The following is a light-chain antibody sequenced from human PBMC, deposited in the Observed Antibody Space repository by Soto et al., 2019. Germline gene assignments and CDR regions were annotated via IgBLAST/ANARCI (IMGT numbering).Light chain of an antibody. CDR2: GAS. CDR1: ESVTSSY. Sequence: EIVLTQSPGTLSLSPGERATLSCRASESVTSSYLAWYQHKPGQAPRLLIYGASSRATGIPDRFSGSGSGTDFTITISRLEPEDFAVYYCQQYGRSPRTFGQGTKVEIK. CDR3: QQYGRSPRT. J-gene: IGKJ1*01. V-gene: IGKV3-20*01.